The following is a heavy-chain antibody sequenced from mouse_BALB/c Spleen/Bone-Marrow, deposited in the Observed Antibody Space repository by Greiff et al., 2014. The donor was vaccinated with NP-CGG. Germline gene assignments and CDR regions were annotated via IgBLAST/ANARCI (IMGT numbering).Heavy chain of an antibody. CDR3: AKQYGNYDWYFDV. V-gene: IGHV2-6-5*01. CDR1: GFSLNDYG. D-gene: IGHD2-1*01. CDR2: IWGGGST. Sequence: VQRVESGPGLVAPSQSLSITCTVSGFSLNDYGVSWIRQPPGKGLEWLGVIWGGGSTYYNSALKSRLSISKDNSKSQVFLKMNSLQTDDTAMYYCAKQYGNYDWYFDVWGAGTTLTVSS. J-gene: IGHJ1*01.